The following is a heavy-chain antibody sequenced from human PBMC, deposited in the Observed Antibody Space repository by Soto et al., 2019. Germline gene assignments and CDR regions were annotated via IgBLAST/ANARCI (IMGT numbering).Heavy chain of an antibody. J-gene: IGHJ4*02. D-gene: IGHD5-12*01. CDR3: ASQSSEWLIFAS. CDR1: GFTFSSYS. Sequence: QPGGSLRLSCAASGFTFSSYSMNWVRQAPGKGLEWVSYISSSSSTIYYADSVKGRFTISRDNAKNSLYLQMNSLRAEDTAVYYCASQSSEWLIFASWGQGTLVTVSS. V-gene: IGHV3-48*01. CDR2: ISSSSSTI.